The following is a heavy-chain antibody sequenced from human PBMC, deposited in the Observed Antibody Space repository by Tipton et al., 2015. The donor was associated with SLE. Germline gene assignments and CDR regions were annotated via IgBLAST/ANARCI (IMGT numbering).Heavy chain of an antibody. J-gene: IGHJ4*02. D-gene: IGHD4-11*01. V-gene: IGHV4-31*03. Sequence: TLSLTCTVSGGSISSGGYYWSWIRQHPGKGLEWIGYIHYSGSTYYNPSLKSRVTISVDTSKNQFSLKLSSVTAADTAVYFCAREVGTSVDIWGQGSQVTVSS. CDR3: AREVGTSVDI. CDR1: GGSISSGGYY. CDR2: IHYSGST.